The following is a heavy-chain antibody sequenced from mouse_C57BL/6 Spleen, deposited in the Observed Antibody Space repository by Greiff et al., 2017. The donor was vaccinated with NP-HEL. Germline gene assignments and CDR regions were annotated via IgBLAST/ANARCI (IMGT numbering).Heavy chain of an antibody. J-gene: IGHJ2*01. CDR2: IYPGSGNT. CDR1: GYSFTSYY. D-gene: IGHD1-1*01. CDR3: ARGATVLATYPLFDY. V-gene: IGHV1-66*01. Sequence: QVQLQQSGPELVPPGASVPISCTASGYSFTSYYIHWVQQRPGQGLEWIGWIYPGSGNTKYNEKFKGKATLTADTSSSTAYMQLSSLTSQDSAVYYCARGATVLATYPLFDYWGQGTTLTVSS.